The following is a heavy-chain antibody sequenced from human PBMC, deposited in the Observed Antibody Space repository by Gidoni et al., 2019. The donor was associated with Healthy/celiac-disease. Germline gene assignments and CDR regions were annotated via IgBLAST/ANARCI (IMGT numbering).Heavy chain of an antibody. V-gene: IGHV4-34*01. D-gene: IGHD6-13*01. Sequence: QVQLQQWGAGLLKPSETLSLTCAVSGGSFSGYYWSWIRQPPGKGLEWIGEINHSGSTNYNPSLKSRVTISVDTSKNQFSLKLSSVTAADTAVYYCARGRVAAAALDYWGQGTLVTVSS. CDR2: INHSGST. CDR1: GGSFSGYY. CDR3: ARGRVAAAALDY. J-gene: IGHJ4*02.